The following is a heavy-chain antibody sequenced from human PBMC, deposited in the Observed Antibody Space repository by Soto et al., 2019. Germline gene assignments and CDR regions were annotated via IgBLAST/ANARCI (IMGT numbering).Heavy chain of an antibody. D-gene: IGHD2-15*01. J-gene: IGHJ4*02. Sequence: ASVKVSCKASGYTFTNSDINWVRQAPGQGLEWMGWMNPDSGHAAYAQKFQGRVNLTTSTSTSTVYMEMRSLGSEDTAVYYCARRPHCSGGICYYGLDNWGQGTLVTVSS. CDR1: GYTFTNSD. V-gene: IGHV1-8*01. CDR3: ARRPHCSGGICYYGLDN. CDR2: MNPDSGHA.